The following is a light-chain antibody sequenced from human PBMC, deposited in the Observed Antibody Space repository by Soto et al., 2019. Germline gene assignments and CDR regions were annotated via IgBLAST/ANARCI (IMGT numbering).Light chain of an antibody. Sequence: DIQMTQSPSSLSASVGDRVTVTCRASQRINNYLNWYQQKPGKAPNLLIYAASTLQSGVPSRFSGSGSGTDFNLTISSLQPEDFATYYCQQCYSTPYTFGPGTKVEIK. J-gene: IGKJ2*01. CDR2: AAS. CDR3: QQCYSTPYT. CDR1: QRINNY. V-gene: IGKV1-39*01.